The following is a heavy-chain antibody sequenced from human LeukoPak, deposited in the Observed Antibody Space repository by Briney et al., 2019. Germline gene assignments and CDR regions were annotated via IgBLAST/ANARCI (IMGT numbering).Heavy chain of an antibody. CDR2: ISSSNNYI. CDR1: GFTFSSYN. Sequence: GGSLRLSCAASGFTFSSYNMNWVRQAPGKGLEWVSSISSSNNYIYYADSVKGRFTISRDNAKNSLYLQMSRLRAEDTAVHYCARESGLPDYWGQGTLVTVSS. V-gene: IGHV3-21*01. CDR3: ARESGLPDY. J-gene: IGHJ4*02. D-gene: IGHD3-10*01.